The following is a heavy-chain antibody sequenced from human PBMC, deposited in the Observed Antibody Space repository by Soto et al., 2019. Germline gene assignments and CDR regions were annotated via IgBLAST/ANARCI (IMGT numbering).Heavy chain of an antibody. Sequence: QITLKESGPTLVRPTQTLTLTCTFSGFSLTTSGVGVGWIRQPPGKALEWLAFIYWDDDHRYSPSLRTRLTITKGTSKNQVVLTMTKLDPADTATYYCAREMYYSTYFDSWGQGTLVTVSS. J-gene: IGHJ4*02. CDR2: IYWDDDH. V-gene: IGHV2-5*02. CDR1: GFSLTTSGVG. D-gene: IGHD3-10*01. CDR3: AREMYYSTYFDS.